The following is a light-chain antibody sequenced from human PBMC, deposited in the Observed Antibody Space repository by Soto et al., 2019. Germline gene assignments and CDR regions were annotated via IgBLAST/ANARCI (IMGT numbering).Light chain of an antibody. Sequence: EIVLTQSPGTLSLSPGERATLACRCSQSLSSSFLAWYQKKPGQAPRLLIYGASSRATGIPDRFSGSGSGTDFTLTISRLEPEDFAVYYCQQYGSSPLITFGQGTRLEI. CDR1: QSLSSSF. V-gene: IGKV3-20*01. J-gene: IGKJ5*01. CDR3: QQYGSSPLIT. CDR2: GAS.